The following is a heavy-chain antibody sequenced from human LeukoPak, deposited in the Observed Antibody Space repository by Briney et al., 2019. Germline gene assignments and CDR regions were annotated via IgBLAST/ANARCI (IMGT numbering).Heavy chain of an antibody. CDR1: GYTFTSYG. CDR2: ISAYNGNT. D-gene: IGHD6-6*01. Sequence: ASVKVSCKASGYTFTSYGISWVRQAPGQGLEWMGWISAYNGNTNYAQKLQGRVTMTRDTSISTAYMELSRLRSDDTAVYFCARGDRSSSILEDAFDIWGQGTMVTVSS. V-gene: IGHV1-18*01. J-gene: IGHJ3*02. CDR3: ARGDRSSSILEDAFDI.